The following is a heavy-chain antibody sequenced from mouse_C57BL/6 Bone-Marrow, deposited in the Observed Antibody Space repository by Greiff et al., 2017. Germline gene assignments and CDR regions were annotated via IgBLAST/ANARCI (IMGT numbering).Heavy chain of an antibody. CDR2: IHPNSGST. CDR1: GYTFTSYW. D-gene: IGHD1-1*01. CDR3: ARGGRSFWYFDV. V-gene: IGHV1-64*01. Sequence: QVQLQQPGAVLVKPGASVKLSCKASGYTFTSYWLNWVKQRPGQGLEWIGMIHPNSGSTNYNEKFKSKATMYVDKTSSTAYMQLSSLTSEDSAVYYCARGGRSFWYFDVWGTGTTVTVSS. J-gene: IGHJ1*03.